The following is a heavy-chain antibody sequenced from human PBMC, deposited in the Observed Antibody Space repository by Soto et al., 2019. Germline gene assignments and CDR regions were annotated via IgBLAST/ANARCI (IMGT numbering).Heavy chain of an antibody. J-gene: IGHJ3*02. CDR2: ISYDGSNK. D-gene: IGHD2-2*01. CDR3: AKVPIVLVPAASDAFDI. CDR1: GFTFSNYG. Sequence: GGSLRLSCAASGFTFSNYGMHWVRQAPGKGLEWVAVISYDGSNKYYADSVKGRFTISRDNSKNTLYLQMNSLRAEDTAVYYCAKVPIVLVPAASDAFDIWGQGTMVTVSS. V-gene: IGHV3-30*18.